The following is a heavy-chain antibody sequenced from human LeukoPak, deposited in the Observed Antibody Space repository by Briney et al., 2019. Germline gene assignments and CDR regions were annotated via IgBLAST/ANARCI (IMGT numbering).Heavy chain of an antibody. J-gene: IGHJ4*02. V-gene: IGHV3-15*01. Sequence: PGGSLRLSCAASGFTFSDHYMSWIRQAPGKGLEWVGRIKSKTDGGTTDYAAPVKGRFTISRDDSKNTLYLQMNSLKTEDTAVYYCTTAYQGSSGYYYVFWGQGTLVTVSS. CDR1: GFTFSDHY. CDR2: IKSKTDGGTT. CDR3: TTAYQGSSGYYYVF. D-gene: IGHD3-22*01.